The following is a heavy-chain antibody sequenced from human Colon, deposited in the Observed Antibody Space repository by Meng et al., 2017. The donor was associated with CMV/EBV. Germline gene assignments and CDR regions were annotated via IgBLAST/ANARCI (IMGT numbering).Heavy chain of an antibody. D-gene: IGHD2-8*01. CDR2: TNEDGSDK. V-gene: IGHV3-7*01. J-gene: IGHJ4*02. Sequence: GESLKISCAASGFTFSSYQMSWVRRAPGKGLEWVAKTNEDGSDKYYVDSVKGRFTIFRDNAKNSVYLQMNSLRAEDTAVYYCASTGPLYGLYFCYWGQGTLVTVSS. CDR3: ASTGPLYGLYFCY. CDR1: GFTFSSYQ.